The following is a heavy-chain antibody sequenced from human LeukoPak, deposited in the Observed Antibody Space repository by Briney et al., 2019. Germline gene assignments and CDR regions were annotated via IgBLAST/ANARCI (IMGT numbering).Heavy chain of an antibody. V-gene: IGHV4-59*01. D-gene: IGHD5-18*01. J-gene: IGHJ4*02. CDR1: GGSISSYY. CDR3: AKVGRGYSYGYYFDY. Sequence: SETLSLTCTVSGGSISSYYWSWIRQPPGKGLEWIGYIYYSGSTNYNPSLKSRVTISVDTSKNQFSLKLSPVTAADTAVYYCAKVGRGYSYGYYFDYWGQGTLVTVSS. CDR2: IYYSGST.